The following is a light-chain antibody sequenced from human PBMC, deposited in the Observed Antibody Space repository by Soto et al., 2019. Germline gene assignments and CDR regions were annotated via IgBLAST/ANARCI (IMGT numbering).Light chain of an antibody. Sequence: EIVLTQSPATLSLSPGERATLSCRASQSVSSYLAWYQQKPGQAPRLLIYDASNRATGVPDRFSGSGSGTDFTLTISSLEPEDFAVYYCQQRYDWPPITFGQGTRLEIK. J-gene: IGKJ5*01. CDR2: DAS. CDR1: QSVSSY. V-gene: IGKV3-11*01. CDR3: QQRYDWPPIT.